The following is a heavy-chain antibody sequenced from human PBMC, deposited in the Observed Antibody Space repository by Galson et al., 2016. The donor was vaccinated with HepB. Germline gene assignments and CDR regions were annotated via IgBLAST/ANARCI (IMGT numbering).Heavy chain of an antibody. CDR2: IKGDGSDT. J-gene: IGHJ5*02. CDR3: ARSDHFDP. Sequence: SLRLSCAASGFSFSIYWIHWVRQAPGKGLVWIPRIKGDGSDTYYADSVKGRFIVSRDNAKNTLYLQMNSLRVEDTAVYYCARSDHFDPWGQGTLVTVSS. CDR1: GFSFSIYW. D-gene: IGHD1-14*01. V-gene: IGHV3-74*01.